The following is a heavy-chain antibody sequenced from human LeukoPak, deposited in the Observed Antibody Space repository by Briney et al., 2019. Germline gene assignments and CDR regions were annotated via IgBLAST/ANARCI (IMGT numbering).Heavy chain of an antibody. CDR1: GFTFSSYA. J-gene: IGHJ4*01. V-gene: IGHV3-30-3*01. CDR3: ARDEEMITTYYFDY. D-gene: IGHD3-16*01. Sequence: EGSLRLSCAASGFTFSSYAMHWVRQAPGKGLEWVAVISYDGSNKYYADSVKGRFTISRDNSKNTLYLQMNSLRAEDTAVYYCARDEEMITTYYFDYWGQGTLVTVSS. CDR2: ISYDGSNK.